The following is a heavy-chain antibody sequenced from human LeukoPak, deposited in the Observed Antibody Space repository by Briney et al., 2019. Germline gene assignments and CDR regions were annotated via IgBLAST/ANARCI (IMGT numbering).Heavy chain of an antibody. CDR3: ASYSYDTTKYYFDY. V-gene: IGHV1-46*01. CDR2: INPSGGST. D-gene: IGHD5-18*01. Sequence: ASVTVSCKASGYTFTSYYMHWVRQAPGQGLEWMGIINPSGGSTSYAQKFQGRVTMTRDTSTSTVYMELSSLRSEGTAVYYCASYSYDTTKYYFDYWGQGTLVTVSS. CDR1: GYTFTSYY. J-gene: IGHJ4*02.